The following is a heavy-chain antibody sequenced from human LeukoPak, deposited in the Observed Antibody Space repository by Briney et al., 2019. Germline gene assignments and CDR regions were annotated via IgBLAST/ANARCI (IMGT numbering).Heavy chain of an antibody. J-gene: IGHJ6*02. D-gene: IGHD3-10*01. CDR3: ARVHGITMVRGEPLYGMDV. V-gene: IGHV3-13*04. CDR2: IGSAGDT. Sequence: PGGSLRLSCAASGFTFRSYDMQWVRQVTGKGLEWVSAIGSAGDTYYAGSVQGRFTISRENAKSSLFLQMNGLRVGDTAAYYCARVHGITMVRGEPLYGMDVWGQGTTVTVSS. CDR1: GFTFRSYD.